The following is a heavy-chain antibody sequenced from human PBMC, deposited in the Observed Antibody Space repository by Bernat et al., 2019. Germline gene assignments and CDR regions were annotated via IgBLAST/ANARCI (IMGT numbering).Heavy chain of an antibody. J-gene: IGHJ5*02. CDR2: IYYSGST. V-gene: IGHV4-59*12. D-gene: IGHD3-10*01. Sequence: QVQLQESGPRLVKPSETLSLTCTVSGGSISSSYWSWIRQPPGRGLEWIGFIYYSGSTNYNPSLRSRVTVSVDRSKKQFSLELTSGTAADTAVYYCARDDSMFRGKGDWFDPWGQGTLVIVSS. CDR1: GGSISSSY. CDR3: ARDDSMFRGKGDWFDP.